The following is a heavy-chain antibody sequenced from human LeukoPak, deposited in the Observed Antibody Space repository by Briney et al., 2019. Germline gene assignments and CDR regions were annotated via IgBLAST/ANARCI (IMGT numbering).Heavy chain of an antibody. CDR3: AKDYGGSYYGPFDY. D-gene: IGHD1-26*01. CDR1: GFTFSSYG. CDR2: IRYDGSNK. J-gene: IGHJ4*02. Sequence: GGSLRLSCAASGFTFSSYGMHWVRQAPGKGLEWVAFIRYDGSNKYYADSVKGRFTISRDNSKNTLYLQMNSLRAEDTAVYYCAKDYGGSYYGPFDYWGQGTLVTVSS. V-gene: IGHV3-30*02.